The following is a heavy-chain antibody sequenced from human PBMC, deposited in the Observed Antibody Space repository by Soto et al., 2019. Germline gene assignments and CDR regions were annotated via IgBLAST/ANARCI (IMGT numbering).Heavy chain of an antibody. V-gene: IGHV4-34*01. CDR3: ARDYYDSSGYYWRYYYGMDV. D-gene: IGHD3-22*01. Sequence: SETLSLTYAVYGGYFSGYYWSWIRQPPGKGLEWIGEINHSGSTNYNPSLKSRVTISVDTSKNQFSLKLSSVTAADTAVYYCARDYYDSSGYYWRYYYGMDVWGQGTTVTVSS. J-gene: IGHJ6*02. CDR1: GGYFSGYY. CDR2: INHSGST.